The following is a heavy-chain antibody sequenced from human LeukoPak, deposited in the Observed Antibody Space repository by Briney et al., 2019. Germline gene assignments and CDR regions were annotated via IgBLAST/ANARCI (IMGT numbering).Heavy chain of an antibody. V-gene: IGHV3-74*01. CDR1: GFTFSNYW. J-gene: IGHJ4*02. Sequence: GGSLRLSCAASGFTFSNYWMQWVRQAPGKGLVWVSRSNSDGSTTSYADSVKGRFTVSRDNAKNTLFLQMHSLRAEDTAVYYCAGGGYCSGGSCYRGFDYWGRGTLVTVSS. D-gene: IGHD2-15*01. CDR2: SNSDGSTT. CDR3: AGGGYCSGGSCYRGFDY.